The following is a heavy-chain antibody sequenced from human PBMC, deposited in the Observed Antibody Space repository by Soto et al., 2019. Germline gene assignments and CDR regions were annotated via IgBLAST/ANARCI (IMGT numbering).Heavy chain of an antibody. V-gene: IGHV4-59*01. Sequence: KTSETLSLTCTVSGGSISSNYWTWIRQPPGKGLEWIGYVYNSGSTNYNPSLKSRVTISEDTSKSQFSRKVNSMTAADTAVYYCARYRREAVAGYTLDNWGQGILVTVSS. CDR1: GGSISSNY. D-gene: IGHD6-13*01. J-gene: IGHJ4*02. CDR3: ARYRREAVAGYTLDN. CDR2: VYNSGST.